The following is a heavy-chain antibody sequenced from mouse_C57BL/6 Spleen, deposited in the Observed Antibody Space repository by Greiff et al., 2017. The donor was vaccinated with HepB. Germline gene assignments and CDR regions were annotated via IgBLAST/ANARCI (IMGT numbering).Heavy chain of an antibody. V-gene: IGHV2-2*01. CDR1: GFSLTSYG. D-gene: IGHD2-4*01. J-gene: IGHJ1*03. CDR3: ARKVYDYDAGWYFDV. CDR2: IWSGGST. Sequence: VMLVESGPGLVQPSQSLSITCTVSGFSLTSYGVHWVRQSPGKGLEWLGVIWSGGSTDYNAAFISRLSISKDNSKSQVFFKMNSLQADDTAIYYCARKVYDYDAGWYFDVWGTGTTVTVSS.